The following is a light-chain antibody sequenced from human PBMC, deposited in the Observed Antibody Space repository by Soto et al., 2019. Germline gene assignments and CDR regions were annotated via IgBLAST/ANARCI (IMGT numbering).Light chain of an antibody. Sequence: QSVLTQPASVSGSPGQSITISCTGTSSDVGGYKYVSWYQQHPGKAPKVMIYEASNRPSGVSTRFSGSKSGNTASLTISGLQADDEGDYYCSSYRSIGSLVFGTGTKVTVL. J-gene: IGLJ1*01. CDR2: EAS. V-gene: IGLV2-14*01. CDR1: SSDVGGYKY. CDR3: SSYRSIGSLV.